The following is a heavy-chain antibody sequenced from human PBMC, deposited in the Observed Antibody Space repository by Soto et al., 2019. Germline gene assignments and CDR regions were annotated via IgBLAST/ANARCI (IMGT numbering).Heavy chain of an antibody. V-gene: IGHV1-18*04. CDR3: ARDRGEPDAVAGRGEGFDP. D-gene: IGHD6-19*01. CDR2: ISAYNGNT. J-gene: IGHJ5*02. CDR1: GYTFTSYG. Sequence: QVQLVQSGAEVKKPGASVKVSCKASGYTFTSYGISWVRQAPGQGLAWMGWISAYNGNTNYAQKLQGRVTMTTDRSTSTAYRELRSLRSDDTAVYYCARDRGEPDAVAGRGEGFDPWGQGTLVTVSS.